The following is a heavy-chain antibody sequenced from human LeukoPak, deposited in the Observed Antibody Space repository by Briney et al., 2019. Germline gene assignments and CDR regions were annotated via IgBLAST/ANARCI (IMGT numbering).Heavy chain of an antibody. V-gene: IGHV4-31*03. Sequence: SETLSLTCTVSGGSISSGGYYWSWIRQHPGKGLEWIGYIYYSGSTYYNPSLKSRVTISVDTSKNQFSLKLSSVTAADTAVYYCARRVTRGAFDIWGQGTMVTVSS. D-gene: IGHD4-23*01. CDR2: IYYSGST. CDR1: GGSISSGGYY. CDR3: ARRVTRGAFDI. J-gene: IGHJ3*02.